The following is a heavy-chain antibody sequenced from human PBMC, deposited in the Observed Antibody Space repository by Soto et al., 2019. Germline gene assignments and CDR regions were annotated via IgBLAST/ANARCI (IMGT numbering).Heavy chain of an antibody. CDR3: ARAGGTMVRGVIFRWFGP. V-gene: IGHV4-30-2*01. Sequence: KPSETLSLTCAVSGGSISSGGYSWSWIRQPPGKGLEWIGYIYHSGSTYYNPSLKSRVPISVDRSKNQFSLKLSSVTAADTAVYYCARAGGTMVRGVIFRWFGPWGQGTLVTVSS. CDR2: IYHSGST. J-gene: IGHJ5*02. D-gene: IGHD3-10*01. CDR1: GGSISSGGYS.